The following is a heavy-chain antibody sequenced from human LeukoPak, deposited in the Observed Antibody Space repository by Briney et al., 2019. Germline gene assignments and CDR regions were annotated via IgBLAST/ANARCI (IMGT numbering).Heavy chain of an antibody. CDR2: IYHSGST. J-gene: IGHJ4*02. CDR1: GGSISISNW. D-gene: IGHD3-9*01. Sequence: SETLSLTCAVCGGSISISNWLGRARPRPGEGLKWIGEIYHSGSTNYNPSLQSRVTISVDNSKNQFSLKLSSVTAADTAVYYCARVDFDRPFDYWGQGTLVTVSS. CDR3: ARVDFDRPFDY. V-gene: IGHV4-4*02.